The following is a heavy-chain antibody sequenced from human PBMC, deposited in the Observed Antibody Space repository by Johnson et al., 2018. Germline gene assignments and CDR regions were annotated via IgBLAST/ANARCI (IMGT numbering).Heavy chain of an antibody. CDR2: INPAGDLT. D-gene: IGHD7-27*01. J-gene: IGHJ3*01. CDR1: GFTFTSYY. V-gene: IGHV3-7*01. Sequence: EVQLVESGGNLVQPGGSLRLSCSGSGFTFTSYYIHWVRQAPGMGLEWLAVINPAGDLTHYADSVKGRFTVSRDNAHNSLNLQMNSLRGEDTAVYYCSRGLHWVEFDVWGQWTMDNVSS. CDR3: SRGLHWVEFDV.